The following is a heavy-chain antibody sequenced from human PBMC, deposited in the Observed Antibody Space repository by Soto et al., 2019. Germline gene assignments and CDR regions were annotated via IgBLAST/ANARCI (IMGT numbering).Heavy chain of an antibody. CDR2: ISYDGSNK. Sequence: GGSLRLSCAASGFTFSSYGMHWVRQAPGKGLEWVAVISYDGSNKYYADSVKGRFTISRDNSKNTLYLQMNSLRAEDTAVYYCAKPAVAKRGPTIEGYFDYWGQGTLVTVSS. D-gene: IGHD6-19*01. J-gene: IGHJ4*02. CDR1: GFTFSSYG. V-gene: IGHV3-30*18. CDR3: AKPAVAKRGPTIEGYFDY.